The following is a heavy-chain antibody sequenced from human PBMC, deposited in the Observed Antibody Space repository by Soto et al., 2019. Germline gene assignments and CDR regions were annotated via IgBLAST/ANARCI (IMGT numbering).Heavy chain of an antibody. J-gene: IGHJ6*02. CDR3: ARGASCSSTSCYDNFHYGLAV. CDR2: ITASNGNA. CDR1: GYTFTNYG. Sequence: QVQLVQSGPEVKNPGASLKVSCKASGYTFTNYGITWVRQAPGQGLEWMGWITASNGNANYAREIQGRLTLTRDTSTNTASTELRSLRSDDTAVYYCARGASCSSTSCYDNFHYGLAVWGQGTTVIVSS. D-gene: IGHD2-2*01. V-gene: IGHV1-18*01.